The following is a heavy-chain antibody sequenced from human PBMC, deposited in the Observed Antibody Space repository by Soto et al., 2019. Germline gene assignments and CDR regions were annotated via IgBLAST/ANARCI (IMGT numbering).Heavy chain of an antibody. D-gene: IGHD1-1*01. CDR2: MSHSGGT. CDR3: ARVARATATTVVDAFDI. Sequence: QVQLQQWGAGLLKPSETLSLTCAVYGGFVSSGSYYWSWIRQPPGKGLEWIGEMSHSGGTHFNPSRKSRVTIAVDTSKNQFALKMRSVTAADSALYYCARVARATATTVVDAFDIWGPGTMGTVSS. CDR1: GGFVSSGSYY. V-gene: IGHV4-34*01. J-gene: IGHJ3*02.